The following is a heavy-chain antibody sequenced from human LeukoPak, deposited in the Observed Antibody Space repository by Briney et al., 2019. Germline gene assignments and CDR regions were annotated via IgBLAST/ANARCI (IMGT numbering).Heavy chain of an antibody. CDR2: IKHDGSEG. D-gene: IGHD3-22*01. Sequence: PGGSLRLSCAASGFTFGSYWMTWVRQAPGKGLQWVANIKHDGSEGFYVDSVKGRFTISRDNAKNSVYLQMKSLRAEDTAVYYCARDQANYFDDSGFSTYWGQGTLVTVSS. J-gene: IGHJ4*02. CDR1: GFTFGSYW. CDR3: ARDQANYFDDSGFSTY. V-gene: IGHV3-7*01.